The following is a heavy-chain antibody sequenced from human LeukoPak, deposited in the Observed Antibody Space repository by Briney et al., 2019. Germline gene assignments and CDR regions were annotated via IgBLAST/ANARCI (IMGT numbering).Heavy chain of an antibody. CDR3: ARGKSGFIDS. CDR2: TYYRTKWYT. CDR1: GDSVSSNSAA. J-gene: IGHJ5*01. Sequence: SQTLSLTCAISGDSVSSNSAAWNWISRSPSSGLEWLRRTYYRTKWYTDSAVAVNSRITINPNTSQNQLFMSLKSETPAVTSVYYSARGKSGFIDSWGQGTRVTVS. D-gene: IGHD5-12*01. V-gene: IGHV6-1*01.